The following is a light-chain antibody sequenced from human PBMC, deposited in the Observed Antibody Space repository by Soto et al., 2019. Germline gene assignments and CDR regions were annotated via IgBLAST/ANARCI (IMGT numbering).Light chain of an antibody. CDR3: EQGYISPYT. V-gene: IGKV1-39*01. CDR1: QSISTF. J-gene: IGKJ2*01. Sequence: DIQMTQSPSSLSASVGDRVTITCRASQSISTFSDRYQQKPGKAPKHRVYAASSLQDGVPTRFSGSGSRTDFTLLSSRPPPADFAAYYCEQGYISPYTFCQGAKLVIK. CDR2: AAS.